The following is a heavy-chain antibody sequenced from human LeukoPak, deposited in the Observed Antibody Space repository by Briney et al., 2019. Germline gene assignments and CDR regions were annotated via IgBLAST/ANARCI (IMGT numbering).Heavy chain of an antibody. D-gene: IGHD2-21*02. CDR3: ARHRWYETVTAYYGMGV. Sequence: GESLKISCKGSGYSFTSYWIGWVRQMPGKGLEWMGIIYPGDSDTRYSPSFQGQVTISADKSISTAYLQWSSLKASDTAMYYCARHRWYETVTAYYGMGVWGQGTTVTVSS. CDR2: IYPGDSDT. V-gene: IGHV5-51*01. J-gene: IGHJ6*02. CDR1: GYSFTSYW.